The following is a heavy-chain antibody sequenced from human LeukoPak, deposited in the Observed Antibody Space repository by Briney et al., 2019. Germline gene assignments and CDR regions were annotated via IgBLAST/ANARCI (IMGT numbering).Heavy chain of an antibody. V-gene: IGHV4-31*03. CDR3: ARDYLSVTPGAYYYYGMHV. Sequence: PSQTLSLTCTVSGGSISSGGYYWSWIRQHPGKGLEWIGYIYYSGSTYYNPSHKSRVTISVDTSKNQFSLKLSSVTAADTAVYYCARDYLSVTPGAYYYYGMHVWGQGTTVTVSS. J-gene: IGHJ6*02. D-gene: IGHD4-17*01. CDR1: GGSISSGGYY. CDR2: IYYSGST.